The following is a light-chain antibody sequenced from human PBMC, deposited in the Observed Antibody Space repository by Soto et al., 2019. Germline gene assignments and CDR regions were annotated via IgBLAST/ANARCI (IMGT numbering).Light chain of an antibody. CDR1: SSDVGGYKY. V-gene: IGLV2-8*01. Sequence: QSVLTRPPSASGSPGQSVTISCTGTSSDVGGYKYVSWYQQYPGKAPKLMIYAVSERPSGVPDRFSGSKSGNTASLTVSGLQAEDEADYYCSSYAGSNNYVFGTGTKV. J-gene: IGLJ1*01. CDR3: SSYAGSNNYV. CDR2: AVS.